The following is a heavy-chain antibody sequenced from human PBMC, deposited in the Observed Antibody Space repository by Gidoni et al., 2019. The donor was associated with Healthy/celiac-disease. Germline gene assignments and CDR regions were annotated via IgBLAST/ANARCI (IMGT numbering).Heavy chain of an antibody. J-gene: IGHJ6*02. D-gene: IGHD2-2*02. V-gene: IGHV3-23*01. Sequence: EVQLLESGGGLVQPGGSLSLSCAASGFTFSSHALRWVRQAPGKGLEWVSAISGSGGSTYYADSVKGRFTISRDNSKNTLYLQMNSLRAEDTAVYYCAKGGCSSTSCYNYYYYGMDVWGQGTTVTVSS. CDR1: GFTFSSHA. CDR2: ISGSGGST. CDR3: AKGGCSSTSCYNYYYYGMDV.